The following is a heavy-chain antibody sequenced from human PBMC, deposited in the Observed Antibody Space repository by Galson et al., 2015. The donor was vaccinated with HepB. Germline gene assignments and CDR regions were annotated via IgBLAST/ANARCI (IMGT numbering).Heavy chain of an antibody. CDR3: ARDFVLLAPSTHYFDY. V-gene: IGHV3-48*02. CDR1: GFTFSNSG. J-gene: IGHJ4*02. CDR2: ISRSGSTL. D-gene: IGHD2-15*01. Sequence: SLRLSCAASGFTFSNSGMNWVRQAPGKGLEWVSYISRSGSTLYYADSVRGRFTISRDNDKNSMLLQMKSLCDEDTAVYYCARDFVLLAPSTHYFDYGGQGTLVTVSS.